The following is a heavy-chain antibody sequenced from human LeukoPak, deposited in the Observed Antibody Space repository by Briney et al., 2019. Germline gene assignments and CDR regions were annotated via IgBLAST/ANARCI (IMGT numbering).Heavy chain of an antibody. CDR1: GFTFSSYW. J-gene: IGHJ1*01. CDR2: IKHDGSEK. Sequence: PGGSLRLSCEASGFTFSSYWMSWVRQAPGKGLEWVADIKHDGSEKYYVDSLKGRFTISRDNAQNSLHLQMNSLRAEDTAVYYCAKHSSSGFYAEYFQHWGQGTLVTVSS. CDR3: AKHSSSGFYAEYFQH. D-gene: IGHD3-22*01. V-gene: IGHV3-7*02.